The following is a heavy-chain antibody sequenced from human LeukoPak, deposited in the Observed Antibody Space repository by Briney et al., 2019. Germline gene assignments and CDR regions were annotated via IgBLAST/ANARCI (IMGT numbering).Heavy chain of an antibody. J-gene: IGHJ2*01. V-gene: IGHV3-48*03. CDR3: AGGDSSGWYFDL. D-gene: IGHD3-22*01. Sequence: PGGSLRLSCAASGFTFSSYEMNWVRQAPGKGLEWVSYISSSGSTIYYADSVKGRFTISRDNAKNSLYLQMNSLRAEDTALYYCAGGDSSGWYFDLWGRGTLVTVSS. CDR1: GFTFSSYE. CDR2: ISSSGSTI.